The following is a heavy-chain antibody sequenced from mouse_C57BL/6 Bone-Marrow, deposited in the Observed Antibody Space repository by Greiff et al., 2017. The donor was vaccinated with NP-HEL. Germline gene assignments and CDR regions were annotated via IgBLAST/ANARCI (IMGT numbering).Heavy chain of an antibody. Sequence: VKLMESGPGLVAPSQSLSITCTVSGFSLTSYAISWVRQPPGKGLEWLGVIWTGGGTNYNSALKSRLSISKDNSKSQVFLKMNSLQTDDTARYYCASYYGSSYYWYFDVWGTGTTVTVSS. V-gene: IGHV2-9-1*01. CDR3: ASYYGSSYYWYFDV. J-gene: IGHJ1*03. D-gene: IGHD1-1*01. CDR2: IWTGGGT. CDR1: GFSLTSYA.